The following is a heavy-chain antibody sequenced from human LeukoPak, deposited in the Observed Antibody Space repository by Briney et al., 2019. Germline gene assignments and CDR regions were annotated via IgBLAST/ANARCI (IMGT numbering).Heavy chain of an antibody. V-gene: IGHV1-8*01. CDR3: ARGRGFGCSSTSCYFGSVYMDV. D-gene: IGHD2-2*01. J-gene: IGHJ6*03. Sequence: ASVKVSCRASGYTFTSYDINWVRQATGQGLEWMGWMNPNSGNTGYAQKFQGRVTMTRNTSISTAYMELSSLRSEDTAVYYCARGRGFGCSSTSCYFGSVYMDVWGKGTTVTISS. CDR1: GYTFTSYD. CDR2: MNPNSGNT.